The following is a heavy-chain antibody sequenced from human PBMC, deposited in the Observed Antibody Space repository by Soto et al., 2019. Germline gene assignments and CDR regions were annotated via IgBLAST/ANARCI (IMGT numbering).Heavy chain of an antibody. D-gene: IGHD6-13*01. J-gene: IGHJ4*02. CDR3: ARASIAAAGPYYFDY. Sequence: SETLSLTCTVSGGSISSGDYYWSWIRQPPGKGLEWIGYIYYSGSTYYNQSLKSRVTISVDTSKNQFSLKLSSVTAADTAVYYCARASIAAAGPYYFDYWGQGTLVTVSS. V-gene: IGHV4-30-4*01. CDR1: GGSISSGDYY. CDR2: IYYSGST.